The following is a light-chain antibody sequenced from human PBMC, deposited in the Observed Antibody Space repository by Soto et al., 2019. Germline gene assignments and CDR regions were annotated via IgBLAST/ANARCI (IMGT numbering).Light chain of an antibody. Sequence: QSALTQPASVSGSPGQSITISCTGTSSDVGGYNYVSWYQQHPGKAPKLMIYEVSNRPSGVSNRFSGSKSGNTASLTISGFQAEDDDDYYCSAYTSSSALVVFGTGTKLTVL. CDR2: EVS. CDR1: SSDVGGYNY. CDR3: SAYTSSSALVV. J-gene: IGLJ1*01. V-gene: IGLV2-14*01.